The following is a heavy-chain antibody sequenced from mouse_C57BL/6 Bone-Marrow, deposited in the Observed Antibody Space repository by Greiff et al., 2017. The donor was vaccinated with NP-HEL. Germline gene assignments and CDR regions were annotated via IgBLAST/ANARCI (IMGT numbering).Heavy chain of an antibody. J-gene: IGHJ3*01. V-gene: IGHV5-17*01. CDR1: GFTFSDYG. Sequence: EVKLVESGGGLVKPGGSLKLSCAASGFTFSDYGMHWVRQAPEKGLEWVAYISSGSSTIYYADTVKGRFTISRDNAKNTLFLRMTSLRSEDTAMYYCARGWWAWFAYWGQGTLVTVSA. CDR3: ARGWWAWFAY. D-gene: IGHD1-1*02. CDR2: ISSGSSTI.